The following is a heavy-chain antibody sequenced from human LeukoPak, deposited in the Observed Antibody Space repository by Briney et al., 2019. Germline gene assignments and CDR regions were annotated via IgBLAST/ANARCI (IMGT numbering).Heavy chain of an antibody. D-gene: IGHD1-7*01. CDR1: GGSFSGYY. J-gene: IGHJ4*02. CDR3: ARGLTGTTVPYFDY. Sequence: SETLSLTCAVYGGSFSGYYWSWIRQPPGKGLEWIGYIYHSGSTYYNPSLKSRVTISVDRSKNQFSLKLSSVTAADTAVYYCARGLTGTTVPYFDYWGQGTLVTVSS. V-gene: IGHV4-34*01. CDR2: IYHSGST.